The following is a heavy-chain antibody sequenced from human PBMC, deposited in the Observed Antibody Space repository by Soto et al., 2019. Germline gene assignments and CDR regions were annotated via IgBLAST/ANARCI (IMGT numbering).Heavy chain of an antibody. Sequence: ASVKVSCKASGYTFTYRYLHWVRQAPGQALEWMGWITPFNGNTNYAQKFQDRVTITRDRSMSTAYMELSSLRSEDTAMYYCARSGDSSGWYYFDYWGQGTLVTVSS. J-gene: IGHJ4*02. V-gene: IGHV1-45*02. D-gene: IGHD6-19*01. CDR2: ITPFNGNT. CDR3: ARSGDSSGWYYFDY. CDR1: GYTFTYRY.